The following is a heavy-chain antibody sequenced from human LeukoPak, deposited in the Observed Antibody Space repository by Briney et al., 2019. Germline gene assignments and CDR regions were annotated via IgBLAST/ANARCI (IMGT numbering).Heavy chain of an antibody. CDR2: ISAYNGNT. J-gene: IGHJ4*02. D-gene: IGHD6-13*01. V-gene: IGHV1-18*01. CDR3: ARLTDYSSSWYYFDY. Sequence: ASVKVSCKASGYTFTSYGISWVRQAPGQGREWMGWISAYNGNTNYAQKLQGRVTMTTDTSTSTAYMELRSLRSDDTAVYYCARLTDYSSSWYYFDYWGQGTLVTVSS. CDR1: GYTFTSYG.